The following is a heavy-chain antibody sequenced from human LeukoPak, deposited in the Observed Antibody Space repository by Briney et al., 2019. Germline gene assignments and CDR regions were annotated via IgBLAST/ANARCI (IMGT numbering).Heavy chain of an antibody. CDR2: IEYSGST. V-gene: IGHV4-39*01. D-gene: IGHD1-14*01. CDR3: ARHSPERDYNRTDL. J-gene: IGHJ6*03. CDR1: GGFMSRRVFF. Sequence: SETLSLTCSVCGGFMSRRVFFCAWIRQSPEKGLEWIGCIEYSGSTYYNPSLRSRVTISVHTSKNQFSLKLISVTAAHTVVYYCARHSPERDYNRTDLWGRETTVSVSS.